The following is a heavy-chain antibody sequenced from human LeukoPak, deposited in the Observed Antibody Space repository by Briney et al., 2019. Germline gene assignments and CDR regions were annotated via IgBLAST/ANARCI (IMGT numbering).Heavy chain of an antibody. V-gene: IGHV4-4*02. Sequence: SGTLSLTCAVSGGSILTTNWWSWVRQSPGKGLEWIGTMSNSGSTYYNPSLKSRVTISGDTAKNQFSLKLSSVTAADTAVYYCARRSQAAAGRGIDYWGQGTLVTVSS. J-gene: IGHJ4*02. D-gene: IGHD6-13*01. CDR1: GGSILTTNW. CDR2: MSNSGST. CDR3: ARRSQAAAGRGIDY.